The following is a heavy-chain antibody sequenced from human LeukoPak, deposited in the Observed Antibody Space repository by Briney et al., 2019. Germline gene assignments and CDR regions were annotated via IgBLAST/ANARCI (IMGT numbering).Heavy chain of an antibody. D-gene: IGHD5-12*01. CDR3: ARKWLSNAFDN. CDR2: INWNGGRT. Sequence: GGSLRLSCAASGFTFDDFGMSWLRQVAGKGLEWVSGINWNGGRTGYADSVKGRFTISRDNAKKSLYLQMNSLRAEDTALYYCARKWLSNAFDNWVQGTMVTVSS. CDR1: GFTFDDFG. V-gene: IGHV3-20*04. J-gene: IGHJ3*02.